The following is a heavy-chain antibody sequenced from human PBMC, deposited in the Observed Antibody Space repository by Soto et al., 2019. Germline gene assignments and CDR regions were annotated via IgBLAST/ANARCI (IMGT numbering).Heavy chain of an antibody. Sequence: LRLSCAASGFTVSNNYMSWVRQAPGKGLAWVSIIYSGGSTYYADSVQGRFTISRDNSKNTLFLQMSSLRAEDTAVYYCAREGGGVYCSGGSCYGRYFDFWGQGTRVTVSS. CDR2: IYSGGST. D-gene: IGHD2-15*01. V-gene: IGHV3-53*01. CDR3: AREGGGVYCSGGSCYGRYFDF. J-gene: IGHJ4*02. CDR1: GFTVSNNY.